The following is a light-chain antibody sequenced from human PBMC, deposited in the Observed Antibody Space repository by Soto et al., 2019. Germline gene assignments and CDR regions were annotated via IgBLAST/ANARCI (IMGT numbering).Light chain of an antibody. J-gene: IGLJ3*02. CDR1: SSDVGGYNY. CDR3: CSYAGSSFWV. V-gene: IGLV2-11*01. CDR2: DVS. Sequence: QSALTQPRSVSGSPGQSVTISCTGTSSDVGGYNYVSWYQQHPGKAPKLMIYDVSKRPSGVPDRFSGSKSVNTASLTISGLQAEDEADYYCCSYAGSSFWVFGGGTKLTVL.